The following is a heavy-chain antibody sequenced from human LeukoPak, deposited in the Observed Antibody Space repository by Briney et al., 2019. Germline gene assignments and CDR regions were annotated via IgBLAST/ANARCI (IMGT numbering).Heavy chain of an antibody. V-gene: IGHV3-30*18. D-gene: IGHD5-18*01. CDR2: ISYDGSNK. CDR3: AKAYSGYGLDY. J-gene: IGHJ4*02. CDR1: GFTFSSYG. Sequence: GGSLRLSCAASGFTFSSYGMHWVRQAPGKGLEWVAVISYDGSNKYYADSAKGRFTISRDNSKNTLYLQMNSLRAEDTAVYYCAKAYSGYGLDYWGQGTLVTVSS.